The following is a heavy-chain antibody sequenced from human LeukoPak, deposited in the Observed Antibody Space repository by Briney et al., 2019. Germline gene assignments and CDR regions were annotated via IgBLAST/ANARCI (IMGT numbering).Heavy chain of an antibody. V-gene: IGHV4-34*01. CDR2: INHSGST. D-gene: IGHD3-10*01. J-gene: IGHJ4*02. CDR1: GGSFSDYY. CDR3: ARDAKYYYGSRTYFFFEY. Sequence: SETLSLTCAVSGGSFSDYYWSWIRQPPGKGLEWIGEINHSGSTNYNPSLKSRVTMSIDTSKNQFSLKLSSVTAADTAIYYCARDAKYYYGSRTYFFFEYWGQGTLLTVSS.